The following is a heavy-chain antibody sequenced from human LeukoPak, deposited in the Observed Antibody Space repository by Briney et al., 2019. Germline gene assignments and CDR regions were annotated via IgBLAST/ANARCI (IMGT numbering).Heavy chain of an antibody. V-gene: IGHV4-59*08. J-gene: IGHJ4*02. D-gene: IGHD3-10*01. CDR2: IYYSGST. Sequence: SETLSLTCTVSGGSISSYYWSWIRQPPGKGLEWIGYIYYSGSTNYNPSLKSRVTISVDMSKNQFSLKLSSVTAADTAVHYCARIDSYGSGSSTDYWGQGTLVTVSS. CDR1: GGSISSYY. CDR3: ARIDSYGSGSSTDY.